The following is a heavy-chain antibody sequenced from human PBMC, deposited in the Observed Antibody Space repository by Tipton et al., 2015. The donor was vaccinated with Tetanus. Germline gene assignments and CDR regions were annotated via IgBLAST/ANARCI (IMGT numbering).Heavy chain of an antibody. CDR3: ARAHCTDGVCNFDF. V-gene: IGHV5-51*01. J-gene: IGHJ4*02. CDR2: IFPDDSDT. CDR1: GYSSTSHW. Sequence: QLVQSGADVKKPGESLKISCKASGYSSTSHWIGWVRQMPGKGLEWMGMIFPDDSDTRYSPSFQGQVTISVDKSINTAYLQWSSLKASDTSMFYCARAHCTDGVCNFDFWGQGALVTVAS. D-gene: IGHD2-8*01.